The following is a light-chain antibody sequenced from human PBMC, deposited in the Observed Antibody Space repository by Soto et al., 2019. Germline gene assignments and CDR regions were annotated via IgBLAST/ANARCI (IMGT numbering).Light chain of an antibody. CDR1: QSVNSD. Sequence: EIVMTQSPATLSVSPGERATLSCRASQSVNSDLAWYQQKPGQAPRLLIYGASTRATGIPARFSGSGSGTEFTLTISSLQSEDFAVSYCQQYNNWLVTFGQGTKLEIK. CDR2: GAS. J-gene: IGKJ2*01. V-gene: IGKV3-15*01. CDR3: QQYNNWLVT.